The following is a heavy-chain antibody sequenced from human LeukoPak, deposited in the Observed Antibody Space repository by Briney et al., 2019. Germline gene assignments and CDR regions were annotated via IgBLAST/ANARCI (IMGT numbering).Heavy chain of an antibody. D-gene: IGHD1-26*01. CDR2: ISYDGSNK. J-gene: IGHJ4*02. CDR3: AKSSGELPYFDY. CDR1: GFAFSSYG. Sequence: GGSLRLSCAASGFAFSSYGMHWVRQAPGKGLEWVAVISYDGSNKYYADSVKGRFTISRDNSKNTLYLQMNSLRAEDTAVYYCAKSSGELPYFDYWGQGTLVTVSS. V-gene: IGHV3-30*18.